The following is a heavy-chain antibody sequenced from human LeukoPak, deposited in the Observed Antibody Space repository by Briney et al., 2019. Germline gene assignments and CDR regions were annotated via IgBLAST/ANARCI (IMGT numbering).Heavy chain of an antibody. CDR3: ARNRVGATTVYSWFDP. CDR2: IYTSGST. J-gene: IGHJ5*02. D-gene: IGHD1-26*01. Sequence: PSETLSLTCTVSGGSISSYYWSWIRQPPGKGLEWIGYIYTSGSTNYSPSLKSRVTISVDTSKNQFSLKLSSVTAADTAVYYCARNRVGATTVYSWFDPWGQGTLVTVSS. CDR1: GGSISSYY. V-gene: IGHV4-4*09.